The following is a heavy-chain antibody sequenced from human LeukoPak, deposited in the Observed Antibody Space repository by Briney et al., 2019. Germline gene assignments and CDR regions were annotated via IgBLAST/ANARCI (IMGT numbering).Heavy chain of an antibody. J-gene: IGHJ4*02. D-gene: IGHD2-2*01. CDR1: GGSFSGYY. V-gene: IGHV4-34*01. CDR2: INVSGST. Sequence: KPAESLSLTCAVYGGSFSGYYWSWIRQPPRKGLEWIGEINVSGSTNYNPSLKSRVTISVDTSKNQLYLKLSSVTAADTAVYYCARAGFGGYQLPYFDYWGQGTLVTVSS. CDR3: ARAGFGGYQLPYFDY.